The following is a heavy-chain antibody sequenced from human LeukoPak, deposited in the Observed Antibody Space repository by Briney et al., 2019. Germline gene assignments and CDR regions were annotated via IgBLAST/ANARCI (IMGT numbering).Heavy chain of an antibody. CDR2: IYYSGST. Sequence: SQTLSLTCTVSGGSISSGGYYWSWIRQHPGKGLEWIGYIYYSGSTYYNPSLKSRVTISVDTSKNQFSLKLSSVTAADTAVYYCARHGFGYSSSWSDYWGQGTLVTVSS. D-gene: IGHD6-13*01. CDR1: GGSISSGGYY. CDR3: ARHGFGYSSSWSDY. V-gene: IGHV4-31*03. J-gene: IGHJ4*02.